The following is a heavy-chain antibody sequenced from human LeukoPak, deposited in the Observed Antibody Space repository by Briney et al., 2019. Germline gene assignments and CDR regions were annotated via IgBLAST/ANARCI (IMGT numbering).Heavy chain of an antibody. Sequence: PGGSLRLSGAASGFTFSSYAMSWVRQAPGKGLEWVSVISGSGGDTNYADTVKGRFTISRDNSKNTLYLQMNTLRAEDTAVYYCAKPREGSGSYYKSFFDSWGQGTLVTVSS. V-gene: IGHV3-23*01. CDR3: AKPREGSGSYYKSFFDS. D-gene: IGHD3-10*01. J-gene: IGHJ4*02. CDR1: GFTFSSYA. CDR2: ISGSGGDT.